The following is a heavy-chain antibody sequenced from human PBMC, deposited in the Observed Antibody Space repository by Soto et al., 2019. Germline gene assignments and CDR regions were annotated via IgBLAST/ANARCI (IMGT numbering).Heavy chain of an antibody. J-gene: IGHJ4*02. CDR1: GFTFSSYG. CDR3: AKEGPEDIPISPRPFDY. CDR2: ISYDGSNK. D-gene: IGHD3-3*01. V-gene: IGHV3-30*18. Sequence: GGSLRLSCAASGFTFSSYGMHWVRQAPGKGLEWVAVISYDGSNKYYADSVKGRFTISRDNSKNTLYLQMNSLRAEDTAVYYCAKEGPEDIPISPRPFDYWGQGTLVTVSS.